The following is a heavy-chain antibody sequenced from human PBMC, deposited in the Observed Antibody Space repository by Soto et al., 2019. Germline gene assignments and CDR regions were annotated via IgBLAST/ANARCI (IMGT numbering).Heavy chain of an antibody. D-gene: IGHD4-4*01. J-gene: IGHJ6*02. V-gene: IGHV1-2*02. CDR2: INPNSGGT. Sequence: GASVKVSCKASGYTFTGYYMHWVLQAPGQGLEWMGWINPNSGGTNYAQKFQGRVTMTRDTSISTAYMELSRLRSDDTAVYYCARVVTHYYYYGMDVWGQGTTVTVSS. CDR3: ARVVTHYYYYGMDV. CDR1: GYTFTGYY.